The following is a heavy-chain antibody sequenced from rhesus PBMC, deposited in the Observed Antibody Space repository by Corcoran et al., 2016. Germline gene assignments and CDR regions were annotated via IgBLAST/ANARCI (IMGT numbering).Heavy chain of an antibody. J-gene: IGHJ5-1*01. CDR3: ATGGNRFDV. V-gene: IGHV1-111*02. CDR1: GYTFTDYY. Sequence: EVQLVQSGAEVKKPGASVKISCKASGYTFTDYYLHWVRQAPGKGVEEIGSGEPEDGEAIHAQKFQDRVTITADTATDTAYMELSSLRSEDTAVYYCATGGNRFDVWGAGVLVTVSS. CDR2: GEPEDGEA.